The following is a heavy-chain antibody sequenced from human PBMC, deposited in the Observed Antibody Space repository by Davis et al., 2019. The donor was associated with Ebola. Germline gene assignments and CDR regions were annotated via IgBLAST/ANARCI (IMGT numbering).Heavy chain of an antibody. CDR1: GGSFSGYY. Sequence: SETLSLTCAVYGGSFSGYYWSWIRQPPGKGLEWIGEINHSGSTNYNPSLKSRVTISVDTSKNQFSLKLSSVTAADTAVYYCANTLYDFWSGYHPLDYWGQGTLVTVSS. CDR3: ANTLYDFWSGYHPLDY. J-gene: IGHJ4*02. V-gene: IGHV4-34*01. CDR2: INHSGST. D-gene: IGHD3-3*01.